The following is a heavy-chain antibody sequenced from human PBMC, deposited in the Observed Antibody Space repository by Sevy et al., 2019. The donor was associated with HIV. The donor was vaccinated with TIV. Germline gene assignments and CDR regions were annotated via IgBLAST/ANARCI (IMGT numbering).Heavy chain of an antibody. CDR1: GFTFNTFW. D-gene: IGHD2-21*01. J-gene: IGHJ4*02. Sequence: GGSLRLSCEVSGFTFNTFWMHWVRQAPGKGLGWVSRINEDGSTTDYGDSVKGRFTISRDNAKNTLYLQMNSLRVDDTAVYYCANDLCGAYDQWGQGTLVTVSS. V-gene: IGHV3-74*01. CDR2: INEDGSTT. CDR3: ANDLCGAYDQ.